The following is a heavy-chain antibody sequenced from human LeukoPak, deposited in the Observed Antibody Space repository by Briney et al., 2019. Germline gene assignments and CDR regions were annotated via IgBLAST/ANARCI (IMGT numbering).Heavy chain of an antibody. V-gene: IGHV3-74*03. J-gene: IGHJ4*02. CDR3: AREARVGGALQY. CDR2: INPDGSIR. CDR1: GLTFSTYW. D-gene: IGHD1-26*01. Sequence: PGGSLRLSCAAYGLTFSTYWMHWVRQAPGKGLAWVARINPDGSIRTYANSVQGRVTISRDTAKDTLFLQMNSLRAEDTAVYYCAREARVGGALQYWGQGTPVTVSS.